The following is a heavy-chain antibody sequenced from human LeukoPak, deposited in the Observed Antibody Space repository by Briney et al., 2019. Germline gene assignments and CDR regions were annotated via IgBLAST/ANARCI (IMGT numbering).Heavy chain of an antibody. V-gene: IGHV4-4*07. J-gene: IGHJ4*02. D-gene: IGHD3-10*01. Sequence: PSETLSLTCTVSGGSISRYYWSWIRQPAGKGLEWIGRIYTSGSTNYNPSLKSRVTMSVDTSKNQFPLKLSSVTAADTAVYYCARGEIGELSLPFDYWGQGTLVTVSS. CDR1: GGSISRYY. CDR3: ARGEIGELSLPFDY. CDR2: IYTSGST.